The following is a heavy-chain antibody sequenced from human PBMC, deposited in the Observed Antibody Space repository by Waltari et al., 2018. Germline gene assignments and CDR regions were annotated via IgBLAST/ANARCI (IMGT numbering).Heavy chain of an antibody. CDR2: INQDGSEK. CDR1: GFTFSNNW. J-gene: IGHJ4*02. CDR3: TRGGDDSSWYWRN. D-gene: IGHD6-13*01. V-gene: IGHV3-7*01. Sequence: EVQLVESGGGLVQPGGSLRLSCAASGFTFSNNWMTWVRQAPGKGLEWVANINQDGSEKYSVESVKGRFTSSRDNAKNSLYLQLNSLRADDTAVYYCTRGGDDSSWYWRNWGQGTLVTVSS.